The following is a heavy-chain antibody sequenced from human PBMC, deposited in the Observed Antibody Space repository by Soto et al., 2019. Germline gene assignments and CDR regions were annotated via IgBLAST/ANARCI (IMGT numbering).Heavy chain of an antibody. Sequence: EEKLQQSGAEMGKPGQSLRISCQGSGYLFTNYWISWVRQMPGTGLEWLGKIDPSDSYIIYSPSFPGHVTISTDKSISTAYPQWSSLNASDTAIYFCARSGHGSTNTGFEPWGQGTLVTVPS. J-gene: IGHJ5*02. D-gene: IGHD2-15*01. CDR1: GYLFTNYW. CDR3: ARSGHGSTNTGFEP. CDR2: IDPSDSYI. V-gene: IGHV5-10-1*01.